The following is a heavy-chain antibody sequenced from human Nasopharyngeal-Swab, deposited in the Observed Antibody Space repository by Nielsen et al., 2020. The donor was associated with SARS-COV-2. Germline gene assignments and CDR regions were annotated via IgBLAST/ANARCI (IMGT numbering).Heavy chain of an antibody. Sequence: LSLTCAASGFTFSRYTMHWVRQAPGKGLEWVAVISYDGSNKYYADSVKGRFTISRDISKNTLYLQMNSLRAEDTALFYCASTPLDSSGYYYAFHYWGRGTLVTVSS. CDR3: ASTPLDSSGYYYAFHY. J-gene: IGHJ4*02. D-gene: IGHD3-22*01. CDR1: GFTFSRYT. V-gene: IGHV3-30-3*01. CDR2: ISYDGSNK.